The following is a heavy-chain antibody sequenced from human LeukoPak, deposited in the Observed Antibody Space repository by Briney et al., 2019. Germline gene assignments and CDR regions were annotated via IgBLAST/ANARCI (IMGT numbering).Heavy chain of an antibody. Sequence: SETLSLTCTVSGASISSYYWSWIRQPPGKGLESIGYVSYSGSTNYNPSLKSRVTISVDTSKSQFSLKLNSVTAADTAVYYCARDRGGSRRYFDYWGQGTLVTVSP. CDR1: GASISSYY. D-gene: IGHD6-13*01. J-gene: IGHJ4*02. CDR2: VSYSGST. CDR3: ARDRGGSRRYFDY. V-gene: IGHV4-59*12.